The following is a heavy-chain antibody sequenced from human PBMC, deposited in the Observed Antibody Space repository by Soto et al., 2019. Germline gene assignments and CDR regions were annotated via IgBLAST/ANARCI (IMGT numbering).Heavy chain of an antibody. CDR1: GFTFSSYS. D-gene: IGHD3-3*01. J-gene: IGHJ5*02. CDR2: ISGSSSTI. V-gene: IGHV3-48*01. CDR3: AKYDFWSGYPFDP. Sequence: PGGSLRLSCAASGFTFSSYSMNWVRQAPGKGLEWVSYISGSSSTIYYADSVKGRFTISRDNAKNSLYLQMNSLRAEDTAMYYCAKYDFWSGYPFDPWGQGTLVTVSS.